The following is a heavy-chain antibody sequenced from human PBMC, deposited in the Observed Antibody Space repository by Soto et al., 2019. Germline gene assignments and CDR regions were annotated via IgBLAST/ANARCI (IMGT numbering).Heavy chain of an antibody. CDR3: ARESRYNWFDP. V-gene: IGHV4-39*02. Sequence: QMQLQQSGPGLVKPSETLSLTCTVSGGSISIRDYYWGWIRQPPGKGLEWIGSVYYSGTTYYNPSLQSRVPTSVDTSKTQFSLKVSSVTAADTAVYYCARESRYNWFDPWGQGTQVTVSS. CDR1: GGSISIRDYY. J-gene: IGHJ5*02. CDR2: VYYSGTT.